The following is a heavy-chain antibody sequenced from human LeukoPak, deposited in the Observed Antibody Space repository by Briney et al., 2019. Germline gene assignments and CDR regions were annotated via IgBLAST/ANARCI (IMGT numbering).Heavy chain of an antibody. CDR3: ARGCGRAHCPYFFDY. J-gene: IGHJ4*02. V-gene: IGHV3-9*01. CDR1: GFTFDDYA. Sequence: GGSLRLSCAASGFTFDDYAMHWVRQAPGKGLEWVSGISWNSGSIGYADSVKGRFIISRDNSKNSLYLQMSSLRADDTAVYYCARGCGRAHCPYFFDYWGQGTLVPVSS. CDR2: ISWNSGSI. D-gene: IGHD2-21*01.